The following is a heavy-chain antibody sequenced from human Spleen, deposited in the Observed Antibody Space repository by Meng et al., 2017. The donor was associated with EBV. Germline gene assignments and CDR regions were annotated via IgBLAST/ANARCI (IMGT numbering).Heavy chain of an antibody. V-gene: IGHV4-4*02. CDR1: GGSISSSNW. D-gene: IGHD3-16*01. CDR3: AQRERWGLDP. CDR2: IYHSGST. J-gene: IGHJ5*02. Sequence: VQLQVSGPGLVKPSGTLSLTCAVSGGSISSSNWWSWVRQTPGKGLEWIGEIYHSGSTSYNPSLESRVTISVDKSKNQIFLKLRSVTAADTAVYYCAQRERWGLDPWGQGTLVTVSS.